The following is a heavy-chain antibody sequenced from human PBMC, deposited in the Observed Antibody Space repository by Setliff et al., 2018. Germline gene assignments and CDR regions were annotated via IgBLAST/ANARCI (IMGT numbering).Heavy chain of an antibody. V-gene: IGHV1-69*13. CDR2: FIPILGAT. CDR1: GGTFSSSG. D-gene: IGHD6-19*01. CDR3: ARDSRQWLEGGASGDMDI. Sequence: SVKVSCKSSGGTFSSSGITWVRQAPGQGLQWLGRFIPILGATNYAQNFQGRVTITADQSTSTVFMELNSLRSEDTAFYYCARDSRQWLEGGASGDMDIWGQGTAVTVSS. J-gene: IGHJ6*02.